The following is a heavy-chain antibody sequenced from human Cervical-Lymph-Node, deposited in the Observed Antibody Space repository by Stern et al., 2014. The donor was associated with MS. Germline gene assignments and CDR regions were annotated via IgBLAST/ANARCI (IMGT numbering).Heavy chain of an antibody. CDR1: GGTFSSYT. CDR2: IIPILGIA. V-gene: IGHV1-69*09. J-gene: IGHJ5*02. Sequence: QVQLVESGAEVKKPGSSVKVSCKASGGTFSSYTISWVRQAPGQGLEWMGRIIPILGIANYAQKFQGRVTITADKSTSTAYMELSSLRSEDTAVYYCARDGRAAAGLWFDPWGQGTLVTVSS. CDR3: ARDGRAAAGLWFDP. D-gene: IGHD6-13*01.